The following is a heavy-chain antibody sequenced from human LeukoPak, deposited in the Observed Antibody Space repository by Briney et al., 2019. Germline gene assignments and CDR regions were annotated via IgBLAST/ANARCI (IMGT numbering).Heavy chain of an antibody. J-gene: IGHJ5*02. D-gene: IGHD3-22*01. Sequence: GGSLRLSCAASGFTFSSYSINWVRQAPGKGLEWVANIKQDGSEKYYVDSVKGRFTISRDNAKNSLYLQMNSLRAEDTAVYYCARCSTRTYYDSSGYRFDPWGQGTLVTVSS. CDR3: ARCSTRTYYDSSGYRFDP. CDR1: GFTFSSYS. CDR2: IKQDGSEK. V-gene: IGHV3-7*01.